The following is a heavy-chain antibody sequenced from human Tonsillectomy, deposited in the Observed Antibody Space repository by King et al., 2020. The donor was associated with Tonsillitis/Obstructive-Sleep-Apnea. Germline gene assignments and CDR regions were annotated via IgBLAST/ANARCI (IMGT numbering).Heavy chain of an antibody. D-gene: IGHD5-18*01. V-gene: IGHV3-43*01. Sequence: VQLVESGGVVVQPGGSLRLSCAASGFTFDDYTMHWVRQAPGKGLEWVSRISWDGDSTYYADSVKGRFTISRDNSKNSLYLQMNSLRTKDTALYYCAKARTETAMVNYYMDVWGIGTTVTVSS. CDR1: GFTFDDYT. J-gene: IGHJ6*03. CDR3: AKARTETAMVNYYMDV. CDR2: ISWDGDST.